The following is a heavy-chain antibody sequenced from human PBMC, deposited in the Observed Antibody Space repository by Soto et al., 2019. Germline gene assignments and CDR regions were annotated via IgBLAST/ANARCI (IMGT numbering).Heavy chain of an antibody. J-gene: IGHJ4*02. V-gene: IGHV3-21*01. CDR2: ISSSSSYI. Sequence: EVQLVESGGGLVKPGGSLRLSCAASGFTFSSYSMNWVRQAPGKGLEWVSSISSSSSYIYYADSVKGRFTISRDNAKNSLYLQMNSLRAEDTAVYYCARVSGDYIWGSYRNTYYFDYRGQGTLVTVSS. CDR1: GFTFSSYS. CDR3: ARVSGDYIWGSYRNTYYFDY. D-gene: IGHD3-16*01.